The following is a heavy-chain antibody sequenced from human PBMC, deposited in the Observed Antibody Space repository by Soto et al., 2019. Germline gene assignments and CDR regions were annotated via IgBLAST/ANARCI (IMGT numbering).Heavy chain of an antibody. J-gene: IGHJ5*02. CDR3: ARDSRRYSSCWYGWFDP. D-gene: IGHD6-19*01. Sequence: QVQLVESGGGVVQPGRSLRLSCAASGFTFSSYAMHWVRQAPGKGLEWVAVKSYDGSNKNYADSVKGRFTISRDNSKNTLYLQMNSLRAEDTAVYYCARDSRRYSSCWYGWFDPWGQGTLVTVSS. CDR1: GFTFSSYA. CDR2: KSYDGSNK. V-gene: IGHV3-30-3*01.